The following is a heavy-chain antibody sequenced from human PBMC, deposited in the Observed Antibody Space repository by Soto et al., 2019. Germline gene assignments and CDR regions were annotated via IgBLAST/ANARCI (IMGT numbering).Heavy chain of an antibody. V-gene: IGHV1-18*01. CDR1: GYTFTSYG. D-gene: IGHD5-18*01. CDR3: ARGEMATAYYYYYGMDV. J-gene: IGHJ6*02. Sequence: ASVKVSCRASGYTFTSYGTSWVRQAPGQGLEWMGWISAYNGNTNYAQKLQGRVTMTTDTSTSTAYMELRSLRSDDTAVYYCARGEMATAYYYYYGMDVWGQGTTVTVSS. CDR2: ISAYNGNT.